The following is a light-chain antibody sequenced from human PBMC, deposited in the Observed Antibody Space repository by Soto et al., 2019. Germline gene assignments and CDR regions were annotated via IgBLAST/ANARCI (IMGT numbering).Light chain of an antibody. V-gene: IGKV1-39*01. CDR2: AAS. Sequence: DIQMTQSPSSLSASVGDRVTMTCRASQTIGSYVNWYQQKPGKAPKLLIYAASSLQGGVPSRFSGSGYGADFTLSIAKLQPEDFATYYCQQGYIIPRAFGQGTKV. CDR3: QQGYIIPRA. J-gene: IGKJ1*01. CDR1: QTIGSY.